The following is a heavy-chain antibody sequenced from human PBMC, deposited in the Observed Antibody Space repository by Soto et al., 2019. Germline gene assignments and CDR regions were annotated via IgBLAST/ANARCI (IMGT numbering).Heavy chain of an antibody. V-gene: IGHV4-34*01. J-gene: IGHJ4*02. CDR3: ARGGGGRYSGYYFDY. Sequence: SETLSLTCAVYGGSFSGYYWSWIRQPPGKGLEWIGEINHSGSTNYNPSLKSRVTISVDTSKNQFSLKLSSVTAADTAVYYCARGGGGRYSGYYFDYWGQGTLVTVSS. D-gene: IGHD2-15*01. CDR1: GGSFSGYY. CDR2: INHSGST.